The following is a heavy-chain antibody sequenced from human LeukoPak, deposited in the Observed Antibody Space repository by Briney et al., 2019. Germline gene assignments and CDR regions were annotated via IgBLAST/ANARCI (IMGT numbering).Heavy chain of an antibody. V-gene: IGHV4-34*01. Sequence: SETLSLTCAVYGGSFSGYYWSWIRQSPGKGLEWIWEINHSGSTNYNPSLKSRVTVSVHTSKNQFSLRLSSVTAADTAVYYCARVALAVAGLRFDPWGQGTLVTVSS. CDR2: INHSGST. CDR1: GGSFSGYY. CDR3: ARVALAVAGLRFDP. J-gene: IGHJ5*02. D-gene: IGHD6-19*01.